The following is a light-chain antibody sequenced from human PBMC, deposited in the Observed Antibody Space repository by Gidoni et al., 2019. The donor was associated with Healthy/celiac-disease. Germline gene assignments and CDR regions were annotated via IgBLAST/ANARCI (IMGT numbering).Light chain of an antibody. CDR3: QHYGSSPPYT. CDR2: GAS. V-gene: IGKV3-20*01. J-gene: IGKJ2*01. CDR1: PSVTSIY. Sequence: EIVLTQSPVTLSLSPGERATLSCRASPSVTSIYLAWYQQKPGQAPRLLIYGASSMATGIPDRFSGSGSGTDFTLTISRLEPEDFAVYYCQHYGSSPPYTFGQGTKLEIK.